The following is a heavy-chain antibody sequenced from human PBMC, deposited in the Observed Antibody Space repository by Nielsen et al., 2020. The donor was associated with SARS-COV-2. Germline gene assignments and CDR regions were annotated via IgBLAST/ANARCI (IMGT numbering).Heavy chain of an antibody. CDR1: GGSISSSSYY. Sequence: SETLSLTCTVSGGSISSSSYYWSWIRQPPGKGLEWIGEINHSGSTNYNPSLKSRVTISVDTSKNQFSLKLSSVTAADTAVYYCARGLGKWNYDWFNPWGQGTLVTVST. D-gene: IGHD1-7*01. CDR2: INHSGST. CDR3: ARGLGKWNYDWFNP. J-gene: IGHJ5*02. V-gene: IGHV4-39*07.